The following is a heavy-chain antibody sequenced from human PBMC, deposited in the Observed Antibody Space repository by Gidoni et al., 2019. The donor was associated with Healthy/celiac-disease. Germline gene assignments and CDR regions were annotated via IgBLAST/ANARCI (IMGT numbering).Heavy chain of an antibody. Sequence: QVQLVQSGAEVKKPGSSVTVSCKASGGTFSSYAISWVRQAPGQGLEWMGGIIPIFGTANYAQKFQGRVTITADESTSTAYMELSSLRSEDTAVYYCASPDCSGGSCYAKSFDYWGQGTLVTVSS. V-gene: IGHV1-69*01. CDR3: ASPDCSGGSCYAKSFDY. J-gene: IGHJ4*02. CDR1: GGTFSSYA. CDR2: IIPIFGTA. D-gene: IGHD2-15*01.